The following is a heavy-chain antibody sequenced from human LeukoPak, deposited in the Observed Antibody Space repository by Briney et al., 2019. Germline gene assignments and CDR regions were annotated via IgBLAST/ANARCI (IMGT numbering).Heavy chain of an antibody. D-gene: IGHD3-16*01. CDR2: IRYDGSNK. V-gene: IGHV3-30*02. Sequence: PGGSLRLSCAASGFTFSSYGMHWVRQAPGKGLEWVAFIRYDGSNKYYADSVKGRFTISRDNSKNTLYLQMNSLRAEDTAVYYCARDVFGSKHPFDYWGQGTLVTVSS. J-gene: IGHJ4*02. CDR1: GFTFSSYG. CDR3: ARDVFGSKHPFDY.